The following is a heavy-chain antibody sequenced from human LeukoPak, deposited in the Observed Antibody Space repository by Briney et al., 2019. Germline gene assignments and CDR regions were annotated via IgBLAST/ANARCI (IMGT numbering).Heavy chain of an antibody. CDR2: IIPIFGTA. CDR3: ARLSIAVAGTEDY. V-gene: IGHV1-69*06. CDR1: GGTFSSYA. J-gene: IGHJ4*02. D-gene: IGHD6-19*01. Sequence: SVKVSCKASGGTFSSYAISWVRQAPGQGLEWMGGIIPIFGTANYAKKFQGRVTITADKSTSTAYMELSSLRSEETAVYYCARLSIAVAGTEDYWGQGTLVTVSS.